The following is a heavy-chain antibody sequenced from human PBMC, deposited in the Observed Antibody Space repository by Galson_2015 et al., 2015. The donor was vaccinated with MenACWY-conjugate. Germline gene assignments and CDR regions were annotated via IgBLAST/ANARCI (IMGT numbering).Heavy chain of an antibody. CDR2: VYHSGST. D-gene: IGHD6-19*01. Sequence: TLSLTCTVSGDSISSSNWWSWVRQSPGKGLEWIGEVYHSGSTNYNPSVKSRVTISVDKSKNQFSLKLSAVTAADTAVYYCARDPIAVTGTFYDYWGQGTLVTVSS. J-gene: IGHJ4*02. CDR3: ARDPIAVTGTFYDY. CDR1: GDSISSSNW. V-gene: IGHV4-4*02.